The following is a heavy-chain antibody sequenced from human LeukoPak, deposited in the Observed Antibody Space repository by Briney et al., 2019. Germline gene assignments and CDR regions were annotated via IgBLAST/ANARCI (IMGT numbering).Heavy chain of an antibody. CDR3: AKAGYTSSWPLDY. V-gene: IGHV3-23*01. CDR2: LSGSGSTT. CDR1: GFTFSSYA. Sequence: HPGGSLRLSCAASGFTFSSYAMSWVRQAPGKGLEWVSALSGSGSTTYYADSVNGRFTISRDNSKNTLFLEMNSLRVEDTAVYYCAKAGYTSSWPLDYWGQGTQVTVSS. D-gene: IGHD6-13*01. J-gene: IGHJ4*02.